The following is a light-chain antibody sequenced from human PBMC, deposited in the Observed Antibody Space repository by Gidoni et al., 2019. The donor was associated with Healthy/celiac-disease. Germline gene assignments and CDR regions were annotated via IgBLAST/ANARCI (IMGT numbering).Light chain of an antibody. CDR1: QSVSSY. J-gene: IGKJ4*01. CDR2: DAS. CDR3: QQRSNWPLFT. V-gene: IGKV3-11*01. Sequence: EIVLTQSPATLSLSPGERATLSCRASQSVSSYLAWYQQKPGQAPRLLIYDASNRATGIPAGFSGSGSGTDFTLTISSLEPEDFAVYYCQQRSNWPLFTFGGXTKVEIK.